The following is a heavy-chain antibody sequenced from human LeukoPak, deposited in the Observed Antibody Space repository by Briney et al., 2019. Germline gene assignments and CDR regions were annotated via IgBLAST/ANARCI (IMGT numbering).Heavy chain of an antibody. CDR2: IKLDGSEK. CDR3: ARGHDSSGYRAAFDI. V-gene: IGHV3-7*03. Sequence: GGSLRLSCVASGFTFGKYWMSWVRQAPGKGLEWVANIKLDGSEKNYVDSVKGRFTISRDNTKNSLYLQMNSLRVEDTAVYYCARGHDSSGYRAAFDIWGQGTMVTVSS. CDR1: GFTFGKYW. D-gene: IGHD3-22*01. J-gene: IGHJ3*02.